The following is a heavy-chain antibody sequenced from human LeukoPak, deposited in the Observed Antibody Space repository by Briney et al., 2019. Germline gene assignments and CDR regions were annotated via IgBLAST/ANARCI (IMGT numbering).Heavy chain of an antibody. CDR1: GGSFSGYY. CDR3: ARGSPRRYDSSGYYRGPKTKSNWFDP. CDR2: INHSGST. D-gene: IGHD3-22*01. Sequence: PSETLSLTCAVYGGSFSGYYWSWIRQPPGKGLEWIGEINHSGSTNYNPSLKSRVTISVDTSKNQFSLKLSSVTAADTAVYYCARGSPRRYDSSGYYRGPKTKSNWFDPWGQGTLVTVSS. V-gene: IGHV4-34*01. J-gene: IGHJ5*02.